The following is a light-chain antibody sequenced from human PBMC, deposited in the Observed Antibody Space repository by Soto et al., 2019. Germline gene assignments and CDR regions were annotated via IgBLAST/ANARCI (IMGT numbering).Light chain of an antibody. Sequence: QSVLTQPPSASGSPGQSVSISCTGTSSDVGAYDYVSWYQQHPGKAPKLMIYEINKRPSGVPDRFSGSKSGNTASLTVSGLQAEDEADYYCSSFAGSNTFPYVFGTGTKV. CDR2: EIN. CDR3: SSFAGSNTFPYV. J-gene: IGLJ1*01. V-gene: IGLV2-8*01. CDR1: SSDVGAYDY.